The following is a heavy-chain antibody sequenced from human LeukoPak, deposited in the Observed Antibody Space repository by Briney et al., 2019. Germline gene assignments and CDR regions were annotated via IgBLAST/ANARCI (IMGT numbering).Heavy chain of an antibody. J-gene: IGHJ3*02. V-gene: IGHV1-69*13. CDR1: GGTFSSYA. CDR3: AKCIVGAADAFDI. CDR2: IIPIFGTA. D-gene: IGHD1-26*01. Sequence: ASVKVSCKASGGTFSSYAISWVRQAPGQGLEWMGGIIPIFGTANYTQKFQGRVTITADESTSTAYMELSSLRSEDTAVYYCAKCIVGAADAFDIWGQGTIVTVSS.